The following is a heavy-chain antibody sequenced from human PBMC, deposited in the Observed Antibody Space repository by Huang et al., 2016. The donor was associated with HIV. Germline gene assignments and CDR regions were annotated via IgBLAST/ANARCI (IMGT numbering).Heavy chain of an antibody. J-gene: IGHJ3*02. CDR2: ISNDGTTT. Sequence: QGQLVESGGGVVRPGRSLRLSCAASGFSFSNYAMHWVRQAPVKRLAWVTFISNDGTTTYYSNSVKGRFTISRDNFKNTLYLQMNRLRGDDTAVYYCTREYTVAGAFDIWGQGTMVTVSS. D-gene: IGHD5-12*01. CDR3: TREYTVAGAFDI. CDR1: GFSFSNYA. V-gene: IGHV3-30-3*01.